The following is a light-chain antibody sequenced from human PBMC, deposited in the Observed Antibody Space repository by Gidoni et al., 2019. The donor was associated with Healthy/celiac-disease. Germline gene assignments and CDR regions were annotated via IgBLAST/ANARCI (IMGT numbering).Light chain of an antibody. V-gene: IGLV1-44*01. J-gene: IGLJ1*01. CDR1: SSNIGSNT. CDR3: AAWDDSLDYV. Sequence: QSVLTQPPSASGTPAQRVTISCSGSSSNIGSNTVNWYQQLPGTAPKLLIYSNNQRPSGVPDRFSGSKSGTSASLAISGLQSEDEADYYCAAWDDSLDYVFGTGTKVTVL. CDR2: SNN.